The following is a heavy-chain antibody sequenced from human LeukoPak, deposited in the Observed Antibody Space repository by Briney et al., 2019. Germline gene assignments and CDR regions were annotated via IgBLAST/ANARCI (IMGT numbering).Heavy chain of an antibody. D-gene: IGHD3-3*01. CDR2: FDPEDGET. J-gene: IGHJ3*02. Sequence: ASVKVSCKVSGYTPTELAMHWVRQVFGKGLEWMGGFDPEDGETIYAQKFQGRVTMTEDTSTDTAYMELSSLRSEDTAVYYCATVGSGRFSAFDIWGQGTMVTVSS. CDR3: ATVGSGRFSAFDI. CDR1: GYTPTELA. V-gene: IGHV1-24*01.